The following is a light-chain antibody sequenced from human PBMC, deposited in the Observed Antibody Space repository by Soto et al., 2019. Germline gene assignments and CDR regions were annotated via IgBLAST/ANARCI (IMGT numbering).Light chain of an antibody. J-gene: IGKJ5*01. CDR3: MQSTQLPPT. CDR1: QSLLHITGETF. V-gene: IGKV2D-29*02. Sequence: DVVMTQTPLSLSVAPGQPASIPCKSSQSLLHITGETFLFWYLQKPGQSPQLLIYEVSTRVSGVPDRFSGSGSGTDFTLEISRVETDDVGIYYCMQSTQLPPTFGQGTRLEIK. CDR2: EVS.